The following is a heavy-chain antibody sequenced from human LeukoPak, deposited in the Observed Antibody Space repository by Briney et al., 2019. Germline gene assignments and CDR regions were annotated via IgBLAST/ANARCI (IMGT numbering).Heavy chain of an antibody. CDR3: ARDRYYDSSGYLDAFDI. J-gene: IGHJ3*02. D-gene: IGHD3-22*01. CDR2: ISSSSSYV. CDR1: GFTFSSYS. V-gene: IGHV3-21*01. Sequence: PGGSLRLSCAASGFTFSSYSMNWVRQAPGKGLEWVSSISSSSSYVYYADSVKGRFTISRDNAKNSLYLQMNSLRAEDTAVYYCARDRYYDSSGYLDAFDIWGQGTMVTVSS.